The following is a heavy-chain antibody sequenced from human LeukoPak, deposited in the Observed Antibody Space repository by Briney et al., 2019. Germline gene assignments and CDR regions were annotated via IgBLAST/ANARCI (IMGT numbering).Heavy chain of an antibody. D-gene: IGHD3-3*01. CDR1: GFTFSSYS. CDR3: ARDSITIFGVVTD. CDR2: ISSSSSTI. J-gene: IGHJ4*02. V-gene: IGHV3-48*01. Sequence: GGSLRLSCAASGFTFSSYSMNWVRQAPGKGLEWVSYISSSSSTIYYADSVKGRFTISRENAKNSLYLQMNSLGAVDTAVYYCARDSITIFGVVTDWGQGTLVTVSS.